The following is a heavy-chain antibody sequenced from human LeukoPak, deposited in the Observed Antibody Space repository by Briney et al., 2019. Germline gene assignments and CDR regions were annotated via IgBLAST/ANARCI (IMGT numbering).Heavy chain of an antibody. Sequence: ASVKVSCKASGYTFTSYGISWVRQAPGQGLEWMGWISAYNGNTNYAQKLQGRVTITTDTSTSTAYMELRSLRSDDTAVYYCARDLRSSGRGPYFDYWGQGTLVTVSS. CDR3: ARDLRSSGRGPYFDY. J-gene: IGHJ4*02. CDR1: GYTFTSYG. D-gene: IGHD6-19*01. V-gene: IGHV1-18*01. CDR2: ISAYNGNT.